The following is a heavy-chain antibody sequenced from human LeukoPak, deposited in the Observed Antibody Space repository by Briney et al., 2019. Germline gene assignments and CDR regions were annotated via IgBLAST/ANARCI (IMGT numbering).Heavy chain of an antibody. CDR2: IIPIFGTA. D-gene: IGHD4-17*01. CDR1: GGTFSSYA. V-gene: IGHV1-69*05. CDR3: ARSRKTTVTTNPFDY. J-gene: IGHJ4*02. Sequence: SVKVSCKASGGTFSSYAISWVRQAPGQGLEWMGRIIPIFGTANYAQKFQGRVTITTDESTSTAYMELSSLRSEATAVYYCARSRKTTVTTNPFDYWGQGTLVTVSS.